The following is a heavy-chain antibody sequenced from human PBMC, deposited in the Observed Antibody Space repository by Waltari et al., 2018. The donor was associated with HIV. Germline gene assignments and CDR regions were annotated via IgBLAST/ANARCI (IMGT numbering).Heavy chain of an antibody. D-gene: IGHD3-22*01. CDR3: ARGIDDSTGYMKNGFDY. Sequence: QVQLQESGPGLVKPSQTLSLTCTVSGGSISSGNYDWSWIRQPAGKGLEWIGRIFGSGGTNYNPSLKSRGTISVDTSKNQFSLRLSSLTAADTAVYFCARGIDDSTGYMKNGFDYWGQGTLVTVSS. CDR1: GGSISSGNYD. CDR2: IFGSGGT. J-gene: IGHJ4*02. V-gene: IGHV4-61*02.